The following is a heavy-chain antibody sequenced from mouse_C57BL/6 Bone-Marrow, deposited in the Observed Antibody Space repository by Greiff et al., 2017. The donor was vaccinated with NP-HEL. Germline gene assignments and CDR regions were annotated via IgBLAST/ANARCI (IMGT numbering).Heavy chain of an antibody. Sequence: EVQRVESGGGLVKPGGSLKLSCAASGFTFSSYAMSWVRQTPEKRLEWVATISDGGSYTYYPDNVKGRFTISRDNAKNNLYLQMSHLKSEDTAMYYCARDRNYYGRSYWYFDVWGTGTTVTVSS. CDR1: GFTFSSYA. D-gene: IGHD1-1*01. CDR2: ISDGGSYT. J-gene: IGHJ1*03. V-gene: IGHV5-4*01. CDR3: ARDRNYYGRSYWYFDV.